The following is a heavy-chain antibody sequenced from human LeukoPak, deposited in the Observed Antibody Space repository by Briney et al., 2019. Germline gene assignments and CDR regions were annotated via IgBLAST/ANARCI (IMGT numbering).Heavy chain of an antibody. V-gene: IGHV4-59*08. D-gene: IGHD3-10*01. CDR2: IYYSGST. CDR3: ARYYGSGSYHATSFDY. Sequence: PSETLSLTCTVSGGSISSYYWSWIRQPPGKGLEWIGYIYYSGSTNYNPSLKSRVTTSVDTSKNQFSLKLSSVTAADTAVYYCARYYGSGSYHATSFDYWGQGTLVTVSS. CDR1: GGSISSYY. J-gene: IGHJ4*02.